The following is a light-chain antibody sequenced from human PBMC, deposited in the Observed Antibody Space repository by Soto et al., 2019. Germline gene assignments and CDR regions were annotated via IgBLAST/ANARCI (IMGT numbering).Light chain of an antibody. Sequence: EIVMTQSPATLSASPGEIATLSCRASQSVSSNLAWYQQKHGQAPRLLIYDASTRATGIPARFSGSGSGTEFTLTISSLQSEDFALYYCQQRSNRITFGQGTRLEIK. J-gene: IGKJ5*01. CDR2: DAS. CDR3: QQRSNRIT. V-gene: IGKV3D-15*01. CDR1: QSVSSN.